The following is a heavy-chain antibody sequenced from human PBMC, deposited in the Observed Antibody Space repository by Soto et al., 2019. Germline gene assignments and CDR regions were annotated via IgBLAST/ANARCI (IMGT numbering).Heavy chain of an antibody. CDR1: GGTFSSYT. CDR2: IIPILGIA. J-gene: IGHJ2*01. CDR3: ARDGGCSGGSCYLSRTPRYFDL. V-gene: IGHV1-69*08. D-gene: IGHD2-15*01. Sequence: QVQLVQSGAEVKKPGSSVKVSCKASGGTFSSYTISWVRQAPGQGLEWMGRIIPILGIANYAQKFQGTVTITADKSTSTAYMELSSLRSEDTTVYYCARDGGCSGGSCYLSRTPRYFDLWGRGTLVTVSS.